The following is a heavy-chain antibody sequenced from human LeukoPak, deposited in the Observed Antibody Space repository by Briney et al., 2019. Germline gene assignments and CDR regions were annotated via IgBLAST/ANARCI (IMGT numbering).Heavy chain of an antibody. CDR3: ARESSGWLQLFDY. V-gene: IGHV3-66*01. CDR2: IYSGGST. D-gene: IGHD5-24*01. Sequence: GGSLRLSCAAPGFTVSSKYMSWVRQAPRKGLEWVSAIYSGGSTYYAESVKGRFTIPRDKSKTTVYLQMNSLRAKDTAGYYCARESSGWLQLFDYWGQGTLVTVSS. CDR1: GFTVSSKY. J-gene: IGHJ4*02.